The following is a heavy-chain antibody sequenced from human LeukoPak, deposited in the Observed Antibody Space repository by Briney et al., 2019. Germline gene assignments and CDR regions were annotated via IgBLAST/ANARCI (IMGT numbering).Heavy chain of an antibody. CDR3: ARGSYSSSANFDY. V-gene: IGHV1-2*06. CDR2: INPNSGGT. J-gene: IGHJ4*02. D-gene: IGHD6-6*01. CDR1: GYTFTGYY. Sequence: ASVNVSCKASGYTFTGYYMHWVRQAPGQGLEWMGRINPNSGGTNYAQKFQGRVTMTRDTSISTAYMELSRLRSDDTAVYYCARGSYSSSANFDYWGQGTLVTVSS.